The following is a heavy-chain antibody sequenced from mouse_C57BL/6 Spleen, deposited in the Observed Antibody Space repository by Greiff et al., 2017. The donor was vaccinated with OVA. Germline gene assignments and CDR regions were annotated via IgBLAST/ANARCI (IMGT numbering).Heavy chain of an antibody. J-gene: IGHJ4*01. CDR1: GYTFTSYW. V-gene: IGHV1-64*01. Sequence: QVQLQQSGAELVKPGASVKLSCKASGYTFTSYWMHWVKQRPGQGLEWIGMIHPNSGSTNYNEKFKSKATLTVDKSSSTAYMQLSSLTSEDSAVYYCARDYYSNYVGYAMDYWGQGTSVTVSS. CDR3: ARDYYSNYVGYAMDY. CDR2: IHPNSGST. D-gene: IGHD2-5*01.